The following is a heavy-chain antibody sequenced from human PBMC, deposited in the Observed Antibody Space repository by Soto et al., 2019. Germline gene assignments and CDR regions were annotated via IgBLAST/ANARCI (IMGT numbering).Heavy chain of an antibody. J-gene: IGHJ4*02. CDR1: GYTFTSYA. CDR2: INAGNGNT. Sequence: ASVKVSCKASGYTFTSYAMHWVRQAPGQRLEWMGWINAGNGNTKYSQKFQGRVTITRDTSASTAYMELSSLRSEDTAVYYCATVPAAPPYGGYWGQGTLVTVSS. D-gene: IGHD2-2*01. CDR3: ATVPAAPPYGGY. V-gene: IGHV1-3*01.